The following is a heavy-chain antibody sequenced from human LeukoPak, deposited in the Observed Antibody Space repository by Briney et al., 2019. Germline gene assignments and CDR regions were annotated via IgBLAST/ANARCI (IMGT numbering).Heavy chain of an antibody. J-gene: IGHJ4*02. CDR3: AKVGIAVAFDY. D-gene: IGHD6-19*01. Sequence: PGGSLRLSCAASGFTFSSYGMHWVRQAPGKGLEWVAVIPYDGSNKYYADSVKGRFTISRDNSKNTLYLQMNSLRAEDTAVYYCAKVGIAVAFDYWGQGTLVTVSS. CDR2: IPYDGSNK. V-gene: IGHV3-30*18. CDR1: GFTFSSYG.